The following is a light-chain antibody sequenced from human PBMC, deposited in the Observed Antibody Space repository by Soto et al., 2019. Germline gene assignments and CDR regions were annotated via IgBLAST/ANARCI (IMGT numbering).Light chain of an antibody. CDR2: DVT. Sequence: QSVLTQPVSVSGSPGQSITISCTGTDNDVGVYNYVSWYQQHPGKAPKLIIYDVTNRPSGVSNRFSGSKSGNTASLTISGLQAEDEADYYCSSYTTGTTRVFGGGTKLTVL. CDR3: SSYTTGTTRV. J-gene: IGLJ3*02. CDR1: DNDVGVYNY. V-gene: IGLV2-14*01.